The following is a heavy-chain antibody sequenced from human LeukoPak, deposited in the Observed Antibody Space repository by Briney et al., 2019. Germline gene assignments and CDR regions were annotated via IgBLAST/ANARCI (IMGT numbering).Heavy chain of an antibody. V-gene: IGHV3-23*01. CDR1: GFTFSSYS. CDR3: AKHFYNSGSYPH. CDR2: ISGNGGNT. Sequence: GGSLRLSCAASGFTFSSYSMNWVRQAPGKGLDWVSAISGNGGNTYYADSVKGRFTISRDNSENTLFLQMNSLRAEDTAVYYCAKHFYNSGSYPHWGQGTLVTVSS. J-gene: IGHJ4*02. D-gene: IGHD3-10*01.